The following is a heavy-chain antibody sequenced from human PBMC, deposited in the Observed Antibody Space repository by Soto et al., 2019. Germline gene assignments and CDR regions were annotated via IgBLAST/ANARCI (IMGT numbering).Heavy chain of an antibody. D-gene: IGHD2-2*02. Sequence: SETLSLTCTVSGGSISSYYWIWIRQPPGKGLEWIGYIYYSGSTNYNPSLKSRVTISVDTSKNQFSLKLSSVTAADTAVYYCARAVRDIVVVPAAIRGYNWFDPWGQGTLVTVSS. CDR3: ARAVRDIVVVPAAIRGYNWFDP. J-gene: IGHJ5*02. CDR2: IYYSGST. CDR1: GGSISSYY. V-gene: IGHV4-59*01.